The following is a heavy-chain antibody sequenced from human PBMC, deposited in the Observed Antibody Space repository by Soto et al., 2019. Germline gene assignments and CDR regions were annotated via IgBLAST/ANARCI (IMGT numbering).Heavy chain of an antibody. CDR2: MNPNSGNT. CDR1: GYTFTSYN. J-gene: IGHJ4*02. Sequence: GASVKVSCKASGYTFTSYNINWVRQATGQGLGWMGWMNPNSGNTGFAQKFQGRVAMTRSTSTSTAYMELSSLNSDDTAVYFCAREDFYGSGSYSYWGQGTQVTVSS. V-gene: IGHV1-8*01. D-gene: IGHD3-10*01. CDR3: AREDFYGSGSYSY.